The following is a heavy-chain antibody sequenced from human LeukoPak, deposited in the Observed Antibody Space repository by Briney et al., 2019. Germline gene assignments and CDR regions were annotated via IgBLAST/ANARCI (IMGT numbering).Heavy chain of an antibody. Sequence: GGSLRLSCAASGFTFSSFDMNWVRQAPGKGLEWLSYISNSGSTMYYADSVKGRFTVSRDNAKNSLYLQMNSLRPEDTAVYYCAKDSKRWKTYYYEAGSYYFDYWGQGTRVTVSS. CDR2: ISNSGSTM. CDR3: AKDSKRWKTYYYEAGSYYFDY. J-gene: IGHJ4*02. CDR1: GFTFSSFD. D-gene: IGHD3-10*01. V-gene: IGHV3-48*03.